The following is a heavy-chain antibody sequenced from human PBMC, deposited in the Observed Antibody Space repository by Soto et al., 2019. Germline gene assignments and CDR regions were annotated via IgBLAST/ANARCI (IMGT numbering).Heavy chain of an antibody. V-gene: IGHV3-23*01. CDR1: GFPFRPYA. Sequence: GGALRLSCSDSGFPFRPYAISWVRQVPGQGLEWVSGISGSGASTYYADSVKGRFTISRDNSKNTVFLQMNSLRVEDTAVYYCANTYCDPWGQGPRGLVSS. D-gene: IGHD1-26*01. J-gene: IGHJ5*02. CDR3: ANTYCDP. CDR2: ISGSGAST.